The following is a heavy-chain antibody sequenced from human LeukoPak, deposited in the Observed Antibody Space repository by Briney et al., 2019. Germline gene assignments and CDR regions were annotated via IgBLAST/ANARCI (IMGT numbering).Heavy chain of an antibody. Sequence: LPGGSLRLSCAASGFTFSSYGMHWVRQAPGKGLEWVAVISYDGSNKYYADSVKGRFTISRDNSKNTLYLQMNSLRAEDTAVYYCAKAKYSSGWYESSGGTDYWGQGTLVTVSS. D-gene: IGHD6-19*01. CDR2: ISYDGSNK. V-gene: IGHV3-30*18. CDR1: GFTFSSYG. CDR3: AKAKYSSGWYESSGGTDY. J-gene: IGHJ4*02.